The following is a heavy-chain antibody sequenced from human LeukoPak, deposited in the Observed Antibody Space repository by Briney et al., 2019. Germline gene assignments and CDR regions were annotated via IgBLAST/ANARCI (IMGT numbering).Heavy chain of an antibody. CDR3: ARVKARATMGVYFDY. D-gene: IGHD3-16*01. CDR2: ISAYNGNT. CDR1: GYTFTSYG. V-gene: IGHV1-18*04. Sequence: ASVKVSCKASGYTFTSYGISWVRQAPGQGLEWMGWISAYNGNTNYAQKLQGRVTMTTDTSTSTAYMELRSLRSDDTAVYYCARVKARATMGVYFDYWGQGTLVTVSS. J-gene: IGHJ4*02.